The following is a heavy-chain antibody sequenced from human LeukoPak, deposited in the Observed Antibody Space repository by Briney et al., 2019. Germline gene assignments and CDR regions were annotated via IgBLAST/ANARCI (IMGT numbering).Heavy chain of an antibody. J-gene: IGHJ4*02. CDR2: FSGSGGST. CDR1: GYSISSGYY. CDR3: AKSGLNRFDY. V-gene: IGHV3-23*01. D-gene: IGHD2-15*01. Sequence: PSETLSLTCTVSGYSISSGYYWGWIRQAPGKGLEWVSTFSGSGGSTHYADSVKGRSTISRDNSKNTLYLQMNSLRAEDTAVYYCAKSGLNRFDYWGQGTLVTVSS.